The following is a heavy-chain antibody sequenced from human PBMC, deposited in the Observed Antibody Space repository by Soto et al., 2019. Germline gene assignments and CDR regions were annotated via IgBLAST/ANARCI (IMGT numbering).Heavy chain of an antibody. Sequence: SETLSLTCAVSGGSIRSSNWWSWVRQPPGKGLEWIGEIYHSGSTNYNPSLESRGTISVDKSKNQFSLNLSSLTAADTAVYYCANDIYIFDYWGQGILVTVSS. J-gene: IGHJ4*02. CDR2: IYHSGST. D-gene: IGHD1-1*01. CDR1: GGSIRSSNW. CDR3: ANDIYIFDY. V-gene: IGHV4-4*02.